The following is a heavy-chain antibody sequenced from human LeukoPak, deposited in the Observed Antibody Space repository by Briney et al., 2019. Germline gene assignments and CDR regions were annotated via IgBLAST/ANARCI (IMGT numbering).Heavy chain of an antibody. Sequence: GGSLRLSCAASGFTFSSYAMSWVRQAPGKGLEWVSAISGSGGSKYYADSVKGRFTISRDNSKNTLYLQMNSLRAEDTAVYYCATRYSGYDPRRNDYWGQGTLVTVSS. CDR1: GFTFSSYA. J-gene: IGHJ4*02. CDR2: ISGSGGSK. V-gene: IGHV3-23*01. CDR3: ATRYSGYDPRRNDY. D-gene: IGHD5-12*01.